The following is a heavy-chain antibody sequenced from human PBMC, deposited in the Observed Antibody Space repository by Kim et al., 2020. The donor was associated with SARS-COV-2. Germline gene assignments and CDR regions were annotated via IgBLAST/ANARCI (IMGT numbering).Heavy chain of an antibody. CDR2: FDPEDGET. J-gene: IGHJ3*02. CDR1: GYTLTELS. Sequence: ASVKVSCKVSGYTLTELSMHWVRQAPGKGLEWMGGFDPEDGETIYAQKFQGRVTMTEDTSTDTAYMELSSLRSEDTAVYYCATDLHIVVVNHAFDIWGQGTMVTVSS. V-gene: IGHV1-24*01. CDR3: ATDLHIVVVNHAFDI. D-gene: IGHD2-21*01.